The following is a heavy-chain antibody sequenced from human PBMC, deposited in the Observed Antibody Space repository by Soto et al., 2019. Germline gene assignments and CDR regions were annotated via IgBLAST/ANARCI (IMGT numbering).Heavy chain of an antibody. D-gene: IGHD3-22*01. J-gene: IGHJ4*02. V-gene: IGHV1-2*04. CDR3: ARQRLWGTSGYYYFEN. CDR2: INPNSGGT. Sequence: ASVKVSCKASGYTFTGYYMHWVRQAPGQGLEWMGWINPNSGGTNYAQKFQGWVTMTRDTSISTAYMELSRLRSDDTAVYYCARQRLWGTSGYYYFENWGQGTLVTVSS. CDR1: GYTFTGYY.